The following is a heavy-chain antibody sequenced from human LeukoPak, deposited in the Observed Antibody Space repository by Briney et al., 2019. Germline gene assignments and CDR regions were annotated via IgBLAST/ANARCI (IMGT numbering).Heavy chain of an antibody. J-gene: IGHJ4*02. D-gene: IGHD2-2*01. V-gene: IGHV3-23*01. CDR2: ISGSGGST. CDR1: GFTFDSYA. CDR3: AKSNSRVLPAAIIDY. Sequence: PGGSLRLSCAASGFTFDSYAMSWVRQAPGRGLEWVSTISGSGGSTHYADSVKGRFTISRDNSKNTLYLQMNSLRAEDTAVYYCAKSNSRVLPAAIIDYWGQGTLVTVSS.